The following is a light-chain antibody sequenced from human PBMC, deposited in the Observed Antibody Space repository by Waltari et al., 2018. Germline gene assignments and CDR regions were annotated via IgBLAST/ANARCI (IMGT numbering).Light chain of an antibody. J-gene: IGKJ4*01. CDR1: QGVSTS. V-gene: IGKV3D-7*01. CDR2: GAS. CDR3: QQDDSLPLT. Sequence: VLTQSPATLSLSPVDSATLSCRASQGVSTSLSWYLQTPGQPPRLLIYGASKRATYIPARFSGSGFGTDFTLTISSLQPEDFAVYYCQQDDSLPLTFGGGTRVEI.